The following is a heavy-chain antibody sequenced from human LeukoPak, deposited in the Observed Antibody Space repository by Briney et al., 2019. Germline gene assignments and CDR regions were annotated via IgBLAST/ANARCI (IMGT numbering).Heavy chain of an antibody. CDR3: ARVQAVVQNFDY. CDR1: GFTVSSSY. V-gene: IGHV3-66*01. Sequence: GGSPRLSCAASGFTVSSSYISWVRQAPGKGLERVSVMYSGGNTYYADSVKGRFTISRDKSKNTLYLQMNSLRAEDTAVYHCARVQAVVQNFDYWGEGTLVTVSS. CDR2: MYSGGNT. J-gene: IGHJ4*02.